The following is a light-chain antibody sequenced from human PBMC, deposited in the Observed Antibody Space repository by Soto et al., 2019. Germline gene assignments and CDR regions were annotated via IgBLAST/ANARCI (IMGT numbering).Light chain of an antibody. CDR2: EVS. CDR3: SSYTSSNTYV. CDR1: SSDVGGYNY. Sequence: QSALTQPASVSGSPGQSITISCTGTSSDVGGYNYVSWYQQHPGKAPKLIIYEVSNRPSGVSNRCSGSKSDNTASLTISGLQAEDEADYYCSSYTSSNTYVFGTGTKVTVL. J-gene: IGLJ1*01. V-gene: IGLV2-14*01.